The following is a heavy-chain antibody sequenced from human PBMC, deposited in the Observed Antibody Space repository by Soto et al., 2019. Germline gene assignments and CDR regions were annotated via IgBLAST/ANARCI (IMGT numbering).Heavy chain of an antibody. CDR3: ARAPGSSSTYYFDY. CDR1: GFTFSSYS. D-gene: IGHD6-6*01. J-gene: IGHJ4*02. V-gene: IGHV3-48*01. CDR2: ISSSSSTI. Sequence: EVQLVESGGGLVQPGGSLRLSCAASGFTFSSYSMNWVRQAPGKGLEWVSYISSSSSTIYYADSVKGRFTISRDNAKNSLYLKRNSLRAEDTAVYYCARAPGSSSTYYFDYRGQGTLVTVSS.